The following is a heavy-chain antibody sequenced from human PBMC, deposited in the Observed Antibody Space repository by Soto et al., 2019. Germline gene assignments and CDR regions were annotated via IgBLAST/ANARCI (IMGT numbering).Heavy chain of an antibody. CDR3: SRGLWQWLFDY. D-gene: IGHD6-19*01. CDR2: IDPSGGAT. J-gene: IGHJ4*02. CDR1: GYTFTSHY. Sequence: QVQLVQSGAEVKKPGASVMVSCRASGYTFTSHYMHWVRQAPGQGLEWMGMIDPSGGATTYAQKFQGRVTINRDTSTTTVYMDLSSLRPEDTAVYSCSRGLWQWLFDYWGQGTLVTVSS. V-gene: IGHV1-46*03.